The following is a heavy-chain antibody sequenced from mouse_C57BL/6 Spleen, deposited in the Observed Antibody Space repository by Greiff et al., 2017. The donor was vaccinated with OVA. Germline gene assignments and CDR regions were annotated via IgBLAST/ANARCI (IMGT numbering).Heavy chain of an antibody. CDR2: ISSGGDYI. Sequence: DVKLQESGEGLVKPGGSLKLSCAASGFTFSSYAMSWVRQTPEKRLEWVAYISSGGDYIYYADTVKGRFTISRDNARNTLYLQMSSLKSEDTAMYYCTRENYSNYSWFAYWGQGTLVTVSA. CDR3: TRENYSNYSWFAY. J-gene: IGHJ3*01. CDR1: GFTFSSYA. V-gene: IGHV5-9-1*02. D-gene: IGHD2-5*01.